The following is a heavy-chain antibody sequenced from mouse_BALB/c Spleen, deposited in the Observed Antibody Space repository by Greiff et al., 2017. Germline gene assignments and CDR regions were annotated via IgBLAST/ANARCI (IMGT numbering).Heavy chain of an antibody. Sequence: VKLVESGPGLVAPSQSLSITCTVSGFSLTGYGVNWVRQPPGKGLEWLGMIWGDGSTDYNSALKSRLSISKDNSKSHVFLKMNSLQTDDTARYYCARDPGYDGSAWFAYWGQGTLVTVSA. V-gene: IGHV2-6-7*01. CDR3: ARDPGYDGSAWFAY. CDR1: GFSLTGYG. D-gene: IGHD2-3*01. J-gene: IGHJ3*01. CDR2: IWGDGST.